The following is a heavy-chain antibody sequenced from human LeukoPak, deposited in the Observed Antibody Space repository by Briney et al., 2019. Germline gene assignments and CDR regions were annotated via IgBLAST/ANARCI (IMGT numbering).Heavy chain of an antibody. Sequence: ASVKVSCKASGYTFTGYYMHWVRQAPGQGLEWMGGIIPIFGTANYAQKFQGRVTITTDESTSTAYMELSSLRSEDTAVYYCARDRIAVAGKPFDYWGQGTLVTVSS. D-gene: IGHD6-19*01. V-gene: IGHV1-69*05. CDR1: GYTFTGYY. CDR3: ARDRIAVAGKPFDY. J-gene: IGHJ4*02. CDR2: IIPIFGTA.